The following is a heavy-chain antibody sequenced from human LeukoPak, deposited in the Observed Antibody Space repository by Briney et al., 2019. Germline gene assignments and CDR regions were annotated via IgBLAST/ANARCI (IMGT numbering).Heavy chain of an antibody. D-gene: IGHD5-12*01. CDR1: GVSMSGYY. CDR3: ARRRVYSGSGEFDF. V-gene: IGHV4-59*01. Sequence: SETLSLTCAVSGVSMSGYYWSWIRQPTGKGLEWIGYIHYSGTTNYNPSLKSRVTISLDTSRNQFSLKLRSVTTADTAVYYCARRRVYSGSGEFDFWGQGTLVTVSS. CDR2: IHYSGTT. J-gene: IGHJ4*02.